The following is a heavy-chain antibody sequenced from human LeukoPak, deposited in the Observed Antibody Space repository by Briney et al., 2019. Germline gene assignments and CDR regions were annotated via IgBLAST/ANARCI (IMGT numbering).Heavy chain of an antibody. CDR1: GYTFTTYD. Sequence: GASVTVSCKASGYTFTTYDINWVRQATGQGLEWMGWMNPKSGYTGFAQKFQGRVTMTRDTSISTAYMELSSLRSEDTAVYYCARVTGSIDYWGQGTLVTVSS. D-gene: IGHD1-26*01. J-gene: IGHJ4*02. CDR2: MNPKSGYT. CDR3: ARVTGSIDY. V-gene: IGHV1-8*01.